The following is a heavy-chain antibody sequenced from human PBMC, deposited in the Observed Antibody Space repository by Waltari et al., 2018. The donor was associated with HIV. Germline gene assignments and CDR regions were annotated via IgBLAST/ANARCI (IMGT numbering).Heavy chain of an antibody. V-gene: IGHV1-2*02. D-gene: IGHD4-17*01. Sequence: QVQLVQSGAEVKKPGASVKVSCKASGYTFTDYYMHWVRQAPGQGREWMGWHNPNNGGTKYGQKFQGRVTMTRDTSITTAYMELSRLRSDDTAVYYCARDLSTVPYYFDYWGQGTLVTVSS. CDR1: GYTFTDYY. CDR2: HNPNNGGT. J-gene: IGHJ4*02. CDR3: ARDLSTVPYYFDY.